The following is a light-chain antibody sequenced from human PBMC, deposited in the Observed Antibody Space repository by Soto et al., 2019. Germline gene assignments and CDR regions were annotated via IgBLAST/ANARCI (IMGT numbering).Light chain of an antibody. CDR1: QRVASTY. CDR2: GTS. Sequence: EIVLTQSPATLSVSPGEIGSLSFMASQRVASTYLAWYQQKPGQAPSLVIYGTSNRATGIPDRFSGSGSGAEFTLTISRLESEDFAVYYCQQYGSSPLTFGGGTKVDIK. J-gene: IGKJ4*01. V-gene: IGKV3-20*01. CDR3: QQYGSSPLT.